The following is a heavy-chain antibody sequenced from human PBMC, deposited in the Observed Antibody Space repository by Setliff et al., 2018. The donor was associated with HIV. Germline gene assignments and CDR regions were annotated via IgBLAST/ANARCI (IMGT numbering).Heavy chain of an antibody. Sequence: SETLSLTCTVSGGSISTTSSYWGWIRQSPGKGLEWIANIYYRGNTYYNPSLKSRATISVDTSKKWFSLKLTSVTAADTAVYYCARLENWNWNQSGSGAYFGFWGQGTLVTVSS. CDR1: GGSISTTSSY. J-gene: IGHJ4*02. D-gene: IGHD1-1*01. CDR3: ARLENWNWNQSGSGAYFGF. V-gene: IGHV4-39*07. CDR2: IYYRGNT.